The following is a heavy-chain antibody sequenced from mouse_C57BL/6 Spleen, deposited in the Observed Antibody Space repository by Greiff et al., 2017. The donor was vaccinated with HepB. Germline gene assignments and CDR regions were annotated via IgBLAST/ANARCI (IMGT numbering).Heavy chain of an antibody. J-gene: IGHJ2*01. CDR2: IDPENGDT. Sequence: VQLKQSGAELVRPGASVKLSCTASGFNIKDDYMHWVKQRPEQGLEWIGWIDPENGDTEYASKFQGKATITADTSSNTAYLQLSSLTSEDTAVYYCTTGGGAAQATDYWGQGTTLTVSS. CDR1: GFNIKDDY. CDR3: TTGGGAAQATDY. D-gene: IGHD3-2*02. V-gene: IGHV14-4*01.